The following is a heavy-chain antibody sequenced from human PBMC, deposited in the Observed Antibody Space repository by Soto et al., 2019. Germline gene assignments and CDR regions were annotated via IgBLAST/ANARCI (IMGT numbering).Heavy chain of an antibody. D-gene: IGHD3-22*01. Sequence: GESLKISCKGSGYSFTSYWIGWVRQMPGKGLEWMGIIYPGDSDTRYSPSFQGQVTISADKSISTAYLQWSSLKASDTVMYYCSRHDFYDSSGYYYPELDYWGQGTLVTVSS. V-gene: IGHV5-51*01. J-gene: IGHJ4*02. CDR1: GYSFTSYW. CDR2: IYPGDSDT. CDR3: SRHDFYDSSGYYYPELDY.